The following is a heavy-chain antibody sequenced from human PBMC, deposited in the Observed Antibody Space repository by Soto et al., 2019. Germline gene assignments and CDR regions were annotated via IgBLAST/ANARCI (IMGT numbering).Heavy chain of an antibody. V-gene: IGHV4-34*01. CDR2: INHSGST. J-gene: IGHJ5*02. CDR3: ARGLGLHGGYSYGRIQGTCWFDP. D-gene: IGHD5-18*01. Sequence: QVQLQQWGAGLLKPSETLSLTCAVYGGSFSGYYWSWIRQPPGKGLEWIGEINHSGSTNYNPSLKSRVTISVDTSKNQFSLKLSSVTAADTAVYYCARGLGLHGGYSYGRIQGTCWFDPWGQGTLVTVSS. CDR1: GGSFSGYY.